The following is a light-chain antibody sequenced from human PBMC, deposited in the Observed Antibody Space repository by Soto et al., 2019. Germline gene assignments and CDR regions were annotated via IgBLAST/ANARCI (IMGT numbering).Light chain of an antibody. CDR1: QTISRL. V-gene: IGKV1-39*01. J-gene: IGKJ1*01. CDR2: AAS. CDR3: QQSYSTPWT. Sequence: DIHITNSPSTLSGTVGDRVTITCLASQTISRLLARYQQKPRKAPKRMIYAASSLQSWVPSRFSGSGSGTDFTLTISSLQPEDFATYYCQQSYSTPWTFCQGTKLDIK.